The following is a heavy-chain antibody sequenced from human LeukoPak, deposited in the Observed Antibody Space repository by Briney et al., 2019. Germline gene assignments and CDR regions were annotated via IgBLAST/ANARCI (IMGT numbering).Heavy chain of an antibody. Sequence: SETLSLTCTVSGGSISSYYWSWIRQPPGQGLEWIGYIYTSGSTNYNPSLKSRVTISVDTSKIQFSLKLSSVTAADTAVYYCARHNPYYYGSGSYSDLDYWGQGTLVTVSS. CDR3: ARHNPYYYGSGSYSDLDY. CDR2: IYTSGST. V-gene: IGHV4-4*09. CDR1: GGSISSYY. J-gene: IGHJ4*02. D-gene: IGHD3-10*01.